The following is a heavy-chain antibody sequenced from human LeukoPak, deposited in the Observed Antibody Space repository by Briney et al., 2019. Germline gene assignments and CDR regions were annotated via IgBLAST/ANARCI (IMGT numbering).Heavy chain of an antibody. CDR1: GFTFSSYA. V-gene: IGHV3-74*01. CDR3: ARDSIAVAGCFDS. Sequence: GGSLRLSCAVSGFTFSSYAMSWVRQAPGKGLVWVSRINSDGSSTHYADSVKGRFSISRDNAKNTLYLQMNSLRAEDTAVYYCARDSIAVAGCFDSWGQGTLVTVSS. D-gene: IGHD6-19*01. CDR2: INSDGSST. J-gene: IGHJ4*02.